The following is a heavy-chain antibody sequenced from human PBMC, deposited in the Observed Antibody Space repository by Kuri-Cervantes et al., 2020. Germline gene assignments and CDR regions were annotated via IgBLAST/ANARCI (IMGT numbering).Heavy chain of an antibody. CDR1: GYTFTSYA. J-gene: IGHJ4*02. V-gene: IGHV1-3*01. CDR3: ARISYGWGSYSYFDY. Sequence: ASVKVSCKASGYTFTSYAMHWVRQAPGQRLEWMGWINAGNGDTKYSQKFQGRVTITADVSTSTAYMELSSLRSEDTAVYYCARISYGWGSYSYFDYWGQGTLVTVSS. CDR2: INAGNGDT. D-gene: IGHD3-10*01.